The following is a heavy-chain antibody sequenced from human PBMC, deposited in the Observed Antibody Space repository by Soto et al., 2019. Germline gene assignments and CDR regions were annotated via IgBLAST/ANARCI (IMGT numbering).Heavy chain of an antibody. J-gene: IGHJ4*02. Sequence: EVQLLASGGGLVQPGGSLRVSCAASGFAFNIYAMSWVRQAPGKGLEWVSVISGSADSTNYADSVKGRFTISRDNSKNTVYLQMNSLRVEDTAVYYCAKDRNHYGSGSYFDYWGQGTLVTVSS. V-gene: IGHV3-23*01. CDR3: AKDRNHYGSGSYFDY. CDR2: ISGSADST. D-gene: IGHD3-10*01. CDR1: GFAFNIYA.